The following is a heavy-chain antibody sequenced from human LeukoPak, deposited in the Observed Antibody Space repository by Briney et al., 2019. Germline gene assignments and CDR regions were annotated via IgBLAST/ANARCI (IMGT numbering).Heavy chain of an antibody. V-gene: IGHV3-15*01. CDR2: IKSKTDGGTA. D-gene: IGHD2-8*01. CDR3: TTDASPYCTNGKCYTGGNFDY. J-gene: IGHJ4*02. Sequence: GGSLRLSCAASGFTFSNAWMAWVRQAPGKGLEWVGRIKSKTDGGTADYAAPVKGRFTISRDDSKNTLCLQMNSLQTEDTAVYYCTTDASPYCTNGKCYTGGNFDYWGQGTLVTVSS. CDR1: GFTFSNAW.